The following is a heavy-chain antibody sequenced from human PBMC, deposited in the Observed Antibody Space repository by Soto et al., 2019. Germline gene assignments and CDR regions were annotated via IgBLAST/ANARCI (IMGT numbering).Heavy chain of an antibody. Sequence: QVQLVESGGGAVQPGRSLRLSCAASGFIFSSYGMHWVRQAPGKGLEWVAVIWYDGSNQYYTDSVQGRFTISGDNSKNPLYLHMNSLRAEDTAVYSCARDSLQQLIGPPFDYWGQGTLVTVSS. CDR1: GFIFSSYG. D-gene: IGHD6-13*01. J-gene: IGHJ4*02. CDR3: ARDSLQQLIGPPFDY. V-gene: IGHV3-33*01. CDR2: IWYDGSNQ.